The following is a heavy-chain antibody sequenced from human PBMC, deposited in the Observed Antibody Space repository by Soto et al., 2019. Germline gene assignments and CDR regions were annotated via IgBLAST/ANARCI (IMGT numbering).Heavy chain of an antibody. J-gene: IGHJ4*02. CDR3: ARTLDGYPFHC. V-gene: IGHV3-7*01. CDR1: GFTFSSYW. CDR2: IKQDGSAK. Sequence: GGSLRLSCAASGFTFSSYWMSWVRQAPGKGLEWVANIKQDGSAKFYLDSVEGRFTISRDNGRNSLYLQMNSLRAEDTAVYYCARTLDGYPFHCWGQGTLVTVSS. D-gene: IGHD5-18*01.